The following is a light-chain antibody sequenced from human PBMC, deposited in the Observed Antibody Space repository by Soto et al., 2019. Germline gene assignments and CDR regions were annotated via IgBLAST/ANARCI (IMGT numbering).Light chain of an antibody. CDR2: HAS. V-gene: IGKV1-5*01. CDR1: QSVSSN. Sequence: TQSPATLSVSPGERATLSCRASQSVSSNFAWYQQKPGTAPKLLIYHASTLESGVPSRFSGSGSGTEFTLTISSLQPDDFATYYCQHYNSFGGGTKVDIK. J-gene: IGKJ4*01. CDR3: QHYNS.